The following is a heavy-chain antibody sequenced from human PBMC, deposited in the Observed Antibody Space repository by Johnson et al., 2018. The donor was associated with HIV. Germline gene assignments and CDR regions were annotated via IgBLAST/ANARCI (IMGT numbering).Heavy chain of an antibody. V-gene: IGHV3-30*04. CDR1: GFTFSSYA. CDR3: SRLPTGYSRDGYDI. D-gene: IGHD5-18*01. CDR2: IRYDGNSK. J-gene: IGHJ3*02. Sequence: VQLVESGGGVVQPGRSLRLSCAASGFTFSSYAMHWVRQAPGKGLEWVAFIRYDGNSKYYGDSVKGRFTISRDNSKNTLYLQMNSLRAGDTAEYYCSRLPTGYSRDGYDIWGQGTMVTVSS.